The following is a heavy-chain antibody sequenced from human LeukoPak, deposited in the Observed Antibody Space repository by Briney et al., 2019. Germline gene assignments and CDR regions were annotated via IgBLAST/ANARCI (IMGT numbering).Heavy chain of an antibody. CDR2: INHSGGT. D-gene: IGHD4-17*01. Sequence: SETLSLTCAVYGGSFSGYYWSWIRQPPGKGLEWIGEINHSGGTNYNPSLKSRATISVDTSKNQFSLKLSSVTAADTAVYYCASSPLYGDYMRAFDYWDQGTLVTVSS. V-gene: IGHV4-34*01. CDR3: ASSPLYGDYMRAFDY. J-gene: IGHJ4*02. CDR1: GGSFSGYY.